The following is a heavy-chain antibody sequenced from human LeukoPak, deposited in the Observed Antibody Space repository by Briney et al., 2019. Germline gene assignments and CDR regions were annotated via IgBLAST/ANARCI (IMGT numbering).Heavy chain of an antibody. CDR1: GGSFSGYY. CDR2: INHSGST. D-gene: IGHD2-15*01. Sequence: SETLSLTCAVYGGSFSGYYWSWIRQPPGKGLEWIGEINHSGSTNYNPSLESRVTISLDTSKSQFSLRLTSVTAADTAVYYCARGQVVREYWGQGTLVTVSS. V-gene: IGHV4-34*01. CDR3: ARGQVVREY. J-gene: IGHJ4*02.